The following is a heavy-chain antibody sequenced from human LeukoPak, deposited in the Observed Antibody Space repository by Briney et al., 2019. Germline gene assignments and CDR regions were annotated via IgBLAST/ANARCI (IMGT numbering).Heavy chain of an antibody. D-gene: IGHD3-10*01. J-gene: IGHJ6*02. Sequence: PGGFLRLSCAASGFTFSDYYMSWIRQAPGKGLEWVSAILGSGGGTYYTDSVKGRFTISRDNSKNTLYLQMNSLRAEDTAVYYCATTPGAYYYYHMDVWGQGTTVTVSS. CDR3: ATTPGAYYYYHMDV. CDR2: ILGSGGGT. CDR1: GFTFSDYY. V-gene: IGHV3-23*01.